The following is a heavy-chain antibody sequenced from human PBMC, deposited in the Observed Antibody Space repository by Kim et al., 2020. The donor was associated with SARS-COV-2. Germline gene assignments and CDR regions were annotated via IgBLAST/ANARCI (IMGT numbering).Heavy chain of an antibody. J-gene: IGHJ4*02. CDR2: IYYSGST. CDR1: GGSISSSSYY. D-gene: IGHD4-17*01. Sequence: SETLSLTCTVSGGSISSSSYYWGWIRQPPGKGLEWIGSIYYSGSTYYNPSLKSRVTISVDTSKNQFSLKLSSVTAADTAVYYCASLGGQMTTVTNWGQGTLVTVSS. V-gene: IGHV4-39*01. CDR3: ASLGGQMTTVTN.